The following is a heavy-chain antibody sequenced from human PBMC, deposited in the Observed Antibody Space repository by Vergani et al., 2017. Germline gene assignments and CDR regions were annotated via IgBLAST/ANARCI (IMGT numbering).Heavy chain of an antibody. Sequence: ELQLVESGGGLVQPGGSLRLSCAASGSTVSGNYMTWVRQAPGRGLEWVSHIYSGDETYYADSVKGRVTISRDTSKNTLHLQINTLSVEDAAVYYCARVNYYGSGTYVDPWGQGTLVTVSS. D-gene: IGHD3-10*01. CDR1: GSTVSGNY. J-gene: IGHJ5*02. CDR2: IYSGDET. V-gene: IGHV3-66*02. CDR3: ARVNYYGSGTYVDP.